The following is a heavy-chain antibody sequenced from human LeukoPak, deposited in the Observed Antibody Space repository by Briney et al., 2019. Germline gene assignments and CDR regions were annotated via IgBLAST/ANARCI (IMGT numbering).Heavy chain of an antibody. J-gene: IGHJ3*02. Sequence: GRSLRLSCAASGFTFDDYAMHWVRQAPGKGLEWVSGISWNSGSIGYADSVKGRFTISRDNAKNSLYLQMNSLRAEDTALCYCAKDKGGIVGATHRGAFDIWGQGTMVTVSS. CDR1: GFTFDDYA. D-gene: IGHD1-26*01. V-gene: IGHV3-9*01. CDR2: ISWNSGSI. CDR3: AKDKGGIVGATHRGAFDI.